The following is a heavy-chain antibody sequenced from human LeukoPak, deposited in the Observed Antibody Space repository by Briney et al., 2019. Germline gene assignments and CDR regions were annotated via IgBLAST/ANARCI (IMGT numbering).Heavy chain of an antibody. CDR1: GGSISSSSYY. Sequence: SETLSLTCTVSGGSISSSSYYWGWIRQPPGKGLEWVGYIYYSGSTNYNPSLKSRVTISVDTSKNQFSLRLSSVTAADTAVYYCARWSENSSSWYTYFDYWGQGTLVTVSS. CDR3: ARWSENSSSWYTYFDY. V-gene: IGHV4-61*05. CDR2: IYYSGST. J-gene: IGHJ4*02. D-gene: IGHD6-13*01.